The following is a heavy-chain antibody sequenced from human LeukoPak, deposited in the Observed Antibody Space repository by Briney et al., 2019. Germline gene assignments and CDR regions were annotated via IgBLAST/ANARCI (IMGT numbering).Heavy chain of an antibody. Sequence: GGSLRLSCAASGFTFSGYSMNWVRQAPGKGLEWVSAISGSGGSTYYADSVKGRFTISRDNSKNTLYLQMNSLRAEDTAVYYCAKGIRGWLQSFDYWGQGTLVTVSS. CDR3: AKGIRGWLQSFDY. CDR2: ISGSGGST. D-gene: IGHD5-24*01. J-gene: IGHJ4*02. CDR1: GFTFSGYS. V-gene: IGHV3-23*01.